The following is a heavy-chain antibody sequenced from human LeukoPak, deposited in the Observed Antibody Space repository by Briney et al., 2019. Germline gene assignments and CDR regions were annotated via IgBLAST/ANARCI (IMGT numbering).Heavy chain of an antibody. CDR2: VPSGGHT. Sequence: GGSLRLSCAASGFTISSNYLSWVRQAPGKGLVWISVVPSGGHTFYADSVRGRFTISRDISKNTLYLQMNDLGAEDTALYYCVRGLSGVSSWYFDLWGRGTLVSVSS. J-gene: IGHJ2*01. CDR3: VRGLSGVSSWYFDL. CDR1: GFTISSNY. D-gene: IGHD7-27*01. V-gene: IGHV3-53*01.